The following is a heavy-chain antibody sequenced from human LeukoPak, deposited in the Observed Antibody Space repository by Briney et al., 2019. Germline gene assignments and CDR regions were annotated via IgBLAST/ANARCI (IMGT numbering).Heavy chain of an antibody. Sequence: SQTLSLTCAISGDXVSSNSAAWNWIRQSPSRGLEWLGRTYYRSKWYNDYAVSVKSRITINPDTSKNQFSLQLNSVTPEDTAMYYCAREGRAVAAYNWFDPWGQGTLVTVSS. V-gene: IGHV6-1*01. CDR3: AREGRAVAAYNWFDP. CDR2: TYYRSKWYN. D-gene: IGHD6-19*01. J-gene: IGHJ5*02. CDR1: GDXVSSNSAA.